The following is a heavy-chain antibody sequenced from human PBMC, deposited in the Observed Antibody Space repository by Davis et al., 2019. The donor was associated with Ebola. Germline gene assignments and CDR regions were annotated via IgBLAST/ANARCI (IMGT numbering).Heavy chain of an antibody. Sequence: GESLKIPCKGSGYSFTNYWIDWVRQMPGKGLEWMGIIYPGDSDIRYSPSFQGQVTISVDRSISTAYLQWSSLKASDTAIYYCVRQESLYGAIDSWGQGTLVTVSS. D-gene: IGHD4/OR15-4a*01. V-gene: IGHV5-51*01. CDR3: VRQESLYGAIDS. CDR2: IYPGDSDI. J-gene: IGHJ4*02. CDR1: GYSFTNYW.